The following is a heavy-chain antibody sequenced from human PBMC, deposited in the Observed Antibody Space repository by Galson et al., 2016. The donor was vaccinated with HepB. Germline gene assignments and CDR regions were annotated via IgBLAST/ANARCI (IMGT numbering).Heavy chain of an antibody. CDR3: ARVSPVDYYYYMDV. CDR2: ISGRSSYI. CDR1: TFTFSDYS. J-gene: IGHJ6*03. V-gene: IGHV3-21*01. Sequence: SLRLSCAASTFTFSDYSMNWVRQAPGKGLEWVSFISGRSSYINYADSVERRFTVSRDNAKNSLYLQMNSLRAEDTAVYYCARVSPVDYYYYMDVWGRGTTVTVS.